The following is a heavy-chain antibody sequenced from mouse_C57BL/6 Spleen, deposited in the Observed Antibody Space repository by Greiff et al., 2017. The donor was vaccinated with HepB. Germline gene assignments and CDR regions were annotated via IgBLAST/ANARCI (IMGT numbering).Heavy chain of an antibody. D-gene: IGHD1-1*01. V-gene: IGHV5-16*01. CDR3: ASLYYGSSYLAY. Sequence: EVQWVESEGGLVQPGSSMKLSCTASGFTFSDYYMAWVRQVPEKGLEWVANINYDGSSTYYLDSLKSRFIISRDNAKNILYLQMSSLKSEDTATYYCASLYYGSSYLAYWGQVTLVTVSA. CDR1: GFTFSDYY. CDR2: INYDGSST. J-gene: IGHJ3*01.